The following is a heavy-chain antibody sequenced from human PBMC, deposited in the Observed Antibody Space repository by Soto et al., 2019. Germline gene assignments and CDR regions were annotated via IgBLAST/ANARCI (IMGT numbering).Heavy chain of an antibody. D-gene: IGHD2-2*02. V-gene: IGHV3-23*01. J-gene: IGHJ3*01. CDR2: IGGGGVDT. Sequence: EVELLESGGGLVQPGGSLRLSCAASRFTFGNYAMRWVRQAPGKGLEWISSIGGGGVDTYYADSVKGRFTISRDNSKSTLFLQMSSLRVEDTAVYYCAKDAIPSNGRNDGFDVWGQGTMVTVSS. CDR3: AKDAIPSNGRNDGFDV. CDR1: RFTFGNYA.